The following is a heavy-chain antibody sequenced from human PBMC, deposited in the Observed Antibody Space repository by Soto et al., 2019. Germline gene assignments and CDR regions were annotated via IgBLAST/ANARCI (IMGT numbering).Heavy chain of an antibody. V-gene: IGHV4-39*01. CDR2: IYYSGST. CDR3: AKMSIAARLYYYYGMDV. J-gene: IGHJ6*02. CDR1: GGSISSSSYY. D-gene: IGHD6-6*01. Sequence: TLSLTCTVSGGSISSSSYYWGWIRQPPGKGLEWIGSIYYSGSTYYNPSLKSRVTISVDTSKNQFSLKLSSVTAADTAVYYCAKMSIAARLYYYYGMDVWGQGTTVTVSS.